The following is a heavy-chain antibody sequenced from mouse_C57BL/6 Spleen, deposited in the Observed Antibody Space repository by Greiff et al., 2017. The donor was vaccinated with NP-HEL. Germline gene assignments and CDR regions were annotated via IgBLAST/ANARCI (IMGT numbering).Heavy chain of an antibody. CDR1: GYAFSSSW. V-gene: IGHV1-82*01. J-gene: IGHJ4*01. D-gene: IGHD3-3*01. Sequence: QVQLQQSGPELVKPGASVKISCKASGYAFSSSWMNWVKQRPGKGLEWIGRIYPGDGDTNYNGKFKGKATLTADKSSSTAYMQLSSLTSEDSAVYFCGRPTSRGGAMDYWGQGTSVTVSS. CDR3: GRPTSRGGAMDY. CDR2: IYPGDGDT.